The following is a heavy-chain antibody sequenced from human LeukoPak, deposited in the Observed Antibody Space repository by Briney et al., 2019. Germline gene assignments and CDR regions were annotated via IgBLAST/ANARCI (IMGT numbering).Heavy chain of an antibody. V-gene: IGHV3-21*04. CDR1: GFTFRSYT. Sequence: GGSLRLSCAASGFTFRSYTLTWVRQAPGKGLEWVSSISSSATYIYYADSVKGRFTISRDNARNSLHLQMNSLRAEDTAVYYCAFRTYYFDYWGQGTLVTVSS. CDR2: ISSSATYI. J-gene: IGHJ4*02. CDR3: AFRTYYFDY.